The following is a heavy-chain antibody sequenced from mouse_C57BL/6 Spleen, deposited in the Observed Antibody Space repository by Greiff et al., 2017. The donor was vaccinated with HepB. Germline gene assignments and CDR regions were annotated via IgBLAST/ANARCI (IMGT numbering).Heavy chain of an antibody. V-gene: IGHV1-80*01. Sequence: VKLMESGAELVKPGASVKISCKASGYAFRSYWMNWVKQRPGKGLEWIGQIYPGDGDTNYNGKFKGKATLTADKSSSTAYMELSSLTAEDAAVYFCARGISSGYPYCGQGTLVTVSA. D-gene: IGHD3-2*02. CDR2: IYPGDGDT. CDR1: GYAFRSYW. CDR3: ARGISSGYPY. J-gene: IGHJ3*01.